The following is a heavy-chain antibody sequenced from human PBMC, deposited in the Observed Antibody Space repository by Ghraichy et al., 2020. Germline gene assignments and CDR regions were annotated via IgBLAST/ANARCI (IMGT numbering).Heavy chain of an antibody. Sequence: GESLNISCAASGFTFSDYYMSWIRQAPGKGLEWVSYISSSSSYTNHADSVKGRFTISRDNAKNSLYLQMNSLRDEDTAVYYCAKAEGLEWPSPFDPWGQGTLVTVSS. CDR1: GFTFSDYY. CDR3: AKAEGLEWPSPFDP. CDR2: ISSSSSYT. V-gene: IGHV3-11*06. D-gene: IGHD3-3*01. J-gene: IGHJ5*02.